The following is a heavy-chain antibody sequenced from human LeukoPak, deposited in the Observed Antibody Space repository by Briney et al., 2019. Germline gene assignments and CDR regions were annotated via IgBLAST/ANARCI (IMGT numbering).Heavy chain of an antibody. D-gene: IGHD3-22*01. Sequence: GGSLRLSCVASGFTFSYAWMNWVRQAPGKGLEWVGRIKSKSDGGATDYTAPVKGRFTISRDDSENTLYLHMNSLGTEDTGVYYCYTVLVWGAYDAKETDKWGQGTLVTVSS. CDR2: IKSKSDGGAT. CDR3: YTVLVWGAYDAKETDK. V-gene: IGHV3-15*01. J-gene: IGHJ4*02. CDR1: GFTFSYAW.